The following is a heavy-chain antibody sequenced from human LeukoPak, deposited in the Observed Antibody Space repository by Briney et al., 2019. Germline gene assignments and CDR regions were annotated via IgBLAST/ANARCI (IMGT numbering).Heavy chain of an antibody. D-gene: IGHD3-10*01. CDR3: ARERASYYYGSGSYPDY. CDR1: GYTFTSYG. CDR2: ISAYNGNT. Sequence: ASVKVSCKASGYTFTSYGISWVRQAPGQGLEWMGWISAYNGNTNYAQKLQGRVTMTRDTSISTAYMELSRLRSDDTAVYYCARERASYYYGSGSYPDYWGQGTLVTVSS. V-gene: IGHV1-18*01. J-gene: IGHJ4*02.